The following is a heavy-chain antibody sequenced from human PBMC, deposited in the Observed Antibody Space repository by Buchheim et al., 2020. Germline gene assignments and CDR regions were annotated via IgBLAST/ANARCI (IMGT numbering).Heavy chain of an antibody. V-gene: IGHV1-69*04. CDR3: ARNFAPDCSSTSCYLYGMDV. D-gene: IGHD2-2*01. CDR2: IIPILSIS. J-gene: IGHJ6*02. Sequence: QVQLVQSGAEVKKPGSSVKVSCKASGGTFSSYAISWVRQAPGQGLEWIGRIIPILSISNYAQKFQGRVTITADKSKSTHFRELSRLRSEDTAAYYCARNFAPDCSSTSCYLYGMDVWGQGTT. CDR1: GGTFSSYA.